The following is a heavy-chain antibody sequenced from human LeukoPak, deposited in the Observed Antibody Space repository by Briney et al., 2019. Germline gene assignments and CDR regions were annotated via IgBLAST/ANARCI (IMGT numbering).Heavy chain of an antibody. CDR1: GFTFSTFN. V-gene: IGHV3-30*18. Sequence: GGSLRLSCAASGFTFSTFNMHWFRQAPAKGLEWVAVFSSDGRSTFYAENVQGRFTLSRDNSKNTLSLQMNSLRAEDTAVYYCAKSYYYHSGSFDYWGQGTLVTVSS. CDR2: FSSDGRST. D-gene: IGHD3-10*01. J-gene: IGHJ4*02. CDR3: AKSYYYHSGSFDY.